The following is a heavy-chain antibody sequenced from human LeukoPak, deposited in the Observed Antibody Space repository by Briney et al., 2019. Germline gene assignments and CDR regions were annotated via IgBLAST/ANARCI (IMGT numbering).Heavy chain of an antibody. V-gene: IGHV4-4*07. CDR1: GGSISTYF. D-gene: IGHD5-18*01. CDR2: IYTSGST. CDR3: AGEVGYSYGSDY. Sequence: SQTLSLTCTVSGGSISTYFWSWIRQPAGKGLEWIGRIYTSGSTNFNPSLKSRVTMSVDTSKNQFSLKLSSVTAADTAVYYCAGEVGYSYGSDYWGQGTLVTVSS. J-gene: IGHJ4*02.